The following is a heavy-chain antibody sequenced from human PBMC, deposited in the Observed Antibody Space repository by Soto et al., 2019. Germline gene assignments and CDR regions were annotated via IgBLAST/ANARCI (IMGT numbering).Heavy chain of an antibody. J-gene: IGHJ4*02. V-gene: IGHV1-18*01. CDR2: INPYNGNT. CDR3: ARDWFGIDY. D-gene: IGHD3-16*01. CDR1: GYTFTSYG. Sequence: QFQLVQSGAEVKKPGASVKVSCKASGYTFTSYGISWVRQAPGQGLEWMGWINPYNGNTNYAQKLQGRVTMTTDTSTNTAYMELRSLSSDDTAVYYCARDWFGIDYWGQGTLVTVSS.